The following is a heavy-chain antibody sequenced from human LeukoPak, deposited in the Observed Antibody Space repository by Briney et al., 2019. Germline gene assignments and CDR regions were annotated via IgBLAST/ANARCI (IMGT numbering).Heavy chain of an antibody. J-gene: IGHJ4*02. CDR2: ISGYGDRT. CDR1: GFTVSSNY. V-gene: IGHV3-23*01. Sequence: GGSLRLSCAASGFTVSSNYMSWVRQAPGKGLEWVSVISGYGDRTSFADSVKGRFAISRDTSKNTLDLQMDSLRVEDTAIYYCARGGTGSENDYWGQGILVTVSS. D-gene: IGHD3-9*01. CDR3: ARGGTGSENDY.